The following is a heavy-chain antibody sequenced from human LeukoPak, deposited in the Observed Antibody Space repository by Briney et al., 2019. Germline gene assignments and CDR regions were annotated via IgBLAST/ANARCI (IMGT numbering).Heavy chain of an antibody. D-gene: IGHD2/OR15-2a*01. CDR3: AVSVQAGAIPAFDY. V-gene: IGHV1-2*02. J-gene: IGHJ4*02. CDR1: GSIFAGNV. Sequence: GASVKVSCKASGSIFAGNVRHWMRQAPGQGLEWMGWVSPTDGSTRYAQNFQGRVTITRDPSISTAYMELSELGSDDTAVYYCAVSVQAGAIPAFDYWGQGALVIVPS. CDR2: VSPTDGST.